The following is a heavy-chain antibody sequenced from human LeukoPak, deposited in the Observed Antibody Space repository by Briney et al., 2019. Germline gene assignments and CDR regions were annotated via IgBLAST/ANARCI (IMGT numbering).Heavy chain of an antibody. J-gene: IGHJ5*02. V-gene: IGHV4-38-2*02. CDR3: ARMFRRDIVVLVADPPVSRSYWFDP. Sequence: SETLSLTCSVSGYSISSGYYWGWIRQPPGKGLEWIGSIHHSGSTSYNPSLKSRVTISVDTSKNQFSLKLSSVTAADTAVYYCARMFRRDIVVLVADPPVSRSYWFDPWGQGTLVTVSS. CDR1: GYSISSGYY. D-gene: IGHD2-15*01. CDR2: IHHSGST.